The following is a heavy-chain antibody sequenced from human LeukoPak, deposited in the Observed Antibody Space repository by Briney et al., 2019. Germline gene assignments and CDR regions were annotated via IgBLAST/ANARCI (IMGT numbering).Heavy chain of an antibody. D-gene: IGHD1-26*01. CDR1: GFTVSDNY. CDR2: IYSAGAT. CDR3: ARIEWERLGRAFDI. V-gene: IGHV3-53*01. J-gene: IGHJ3*02. Sequence: GGSLRLSCAASGFTVSDNYMTWVRPAPGKGLEWVSSIYSAGATHYAESVKGRFIISRDNSKNTLYLQMNSLRAEDMAVYYCARIEWERLGRAFDIWGQGTMVTVSS.